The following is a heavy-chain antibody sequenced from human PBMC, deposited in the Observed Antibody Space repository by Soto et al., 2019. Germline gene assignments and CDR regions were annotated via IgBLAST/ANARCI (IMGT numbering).Heavy chain of an antibody. Sequence: QVQLVQSGAEVKKPGASVKVSCNASGYTFTSYAMHWVRQAPGQRLEWMGWINAGNGNTKYSQKFQGRVTITRDTSASTAYMELSSLRSEDTAVYYCARDGDIVVVPADYYYYYYMDVWGKGTTVTVSS. CDR3: ARDGDIVVVPADYYYYYYMDV. J-gene: IGHJ6*03. CDR2: INAGNGNT. CDR1: GYTFTSYA. V-gene: IGHV1-3*01. D-gene: IGHD2-2*01.